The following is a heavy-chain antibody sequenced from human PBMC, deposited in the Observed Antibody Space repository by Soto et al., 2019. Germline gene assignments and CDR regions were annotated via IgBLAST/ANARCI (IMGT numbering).Heavy chain of an antibody. D-gene: IGHD6-6*01. CDR1: GGSINSGGYF. J-gene: IGHJ4*02. CDR3: AASTSSINFEY. CDR2: IYYTGRA. Sequence: QVQLQESGPGLVKPSQTLSLTCAVSGGSINSGGYFWSWIRHHPGKGLEWIGYIYYTGRAYYNPSLTSRPLISMDTSRNQFSLNLSSVTAADTAMYYCAASTSSINFEYWGQGTLVTVSS. V-gene: IGHV4-31*11.